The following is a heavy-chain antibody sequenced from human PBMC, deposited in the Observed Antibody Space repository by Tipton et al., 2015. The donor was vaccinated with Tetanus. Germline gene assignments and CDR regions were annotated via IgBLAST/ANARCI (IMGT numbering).Heavy chain of an antibody. V-gene: IGHV1-2*04. J-gene: IGHJ6*02. Sequence: QSGPEVKKPGASVKVSCKASGYTFTGYYMHWVRQAPGQGLEWMGWINPNSGGTNYAQKFQGWVTMTRDTSISTAYMELSRLRSDDTAVYYCARDPAGSSSGNGMDVWGQGTTVTVSS. D-gene: IGHD6-6*01. CDR3: ARDPAGSSSGNGMDV. CDR1: GYTFTGYY. CDR2: INPNSGGT.